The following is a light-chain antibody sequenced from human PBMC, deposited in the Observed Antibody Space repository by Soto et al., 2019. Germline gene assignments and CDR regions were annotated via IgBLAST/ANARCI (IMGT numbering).Light chain of an antibody. CDR1: QSVSSSY. V-gene: IGKV3-20*01. CDR3: QQYGSSST. CDR2: GAS. J-gene: IGKJ5*01. Sequence: EIVLTQSPGTLSLSPGERATLSCRASQSVSSSYLAWYQQKPGQAPRLLIYGASSRPTGIPDRFSGSGSGTDFTLTISRLEPEDVPVYYCQQYGSSSTFGQGTRLE.